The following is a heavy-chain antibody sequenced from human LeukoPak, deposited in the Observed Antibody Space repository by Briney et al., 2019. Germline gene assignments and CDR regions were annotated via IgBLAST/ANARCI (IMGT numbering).Heavy chain of an antibody. J-gene: IGHJ6*02. CDR3: AKSLHGEMATIKVYYYYGMDV. CDR1: GFTFRSYG. Sequence: GGSLRLSCAASGFTFRSYGMHWVRQAPGKGLEWVAVISYDGSNKYYADSVKGRFTISRDNSKNTLYLQMNSLRAEDTAVYYCAKSLHGEMATIKVYYYYGMDVWGQGTTVTVSS. D-gene: IGHD5-24*01. CDR2: ISYDGSNK. V-gene: IGHV3-30*18.